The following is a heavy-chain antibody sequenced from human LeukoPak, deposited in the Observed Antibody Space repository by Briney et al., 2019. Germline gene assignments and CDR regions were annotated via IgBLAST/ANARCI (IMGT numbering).Heavy chain of an antibody. V-gene: IGHV3-7*01. J-gene: IGHJ4*02. CDR2: IKHDGNER. CDR1: GFTFSDYY. D-gene: IGHD6-13*01. CDR3: ARDGSYSSSWSTFGY. Sequence: GGSLRLSCAASGFTFSDYYMSWIRQALGKGLEWVANIKHDGNERYYVDSVNGRFTIFRDNTKNSLFLQMNSLRAEDTAVYYCARDGSYSSSWSTFGYWGQGTLVTVSS.